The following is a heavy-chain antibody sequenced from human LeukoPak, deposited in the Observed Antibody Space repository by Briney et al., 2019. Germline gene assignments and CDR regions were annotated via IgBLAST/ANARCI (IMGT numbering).Heavy chain of an antibody. D-gene: IGHD3-22*01. CDR2: INHSGST. V-gene: IGHV4-34*01. CDR3: ARYYDSSGYYRRYHFDY. Sequence: PSETLSLTCGVYGGSFSGYYWSWIRQPPGKGLEWIGEINHSGSTNYNPSLKSRVTISVDTSKNQFSLKLSSVTAADTAVYYCARYYDSSGYYRRYHFDYWGQGTLVTVSS. J-gene: IGHJ4*02. CDR1: GGSFSGYY.